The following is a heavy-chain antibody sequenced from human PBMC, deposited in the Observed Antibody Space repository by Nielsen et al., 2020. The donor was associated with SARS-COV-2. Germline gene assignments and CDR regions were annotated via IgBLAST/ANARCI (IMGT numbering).Heavy chain of an antibody. CDR2: ISGSGGST. Sequence: GESLKISCAASGFTFSSYAMSWVRQAPGKGLEWVSAISGSGGSTYYADSVKGRFTISRDNSKNTLYLQMNSLRAEDTAVYYCAKGDSVAGTHYWGQGTLVTVSS. D-gene: IGHD6-19*01. J-gene: IGHJ4*02. CDR1: GFTFSSYA. V-gene: IGHV3-23*01. CDR3: AKGDSVAGTHY.